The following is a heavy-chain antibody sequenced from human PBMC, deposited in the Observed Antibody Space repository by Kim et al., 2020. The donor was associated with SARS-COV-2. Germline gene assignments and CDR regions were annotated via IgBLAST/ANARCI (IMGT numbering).Heavy chain of an antibody. V-gene: IGHV5-51*01. CDR2: IYPDDSDT. Sequence: GESLKISCKGSGYSFTSYWIGWVRQMPGKGLEWMGIIYPDDSDTRYSPSFQGQVTISADKSISTAYLQWSSLKASDTAIYYCARGPIYYFDSSGSPFDPWGQGTLVTVS. J-gene: IGHJ5*02. D-gene: IGHD3-22*01. CDR1: GYSFTSYW. CDR3: ARGPIYYFDSSGSPFDP.